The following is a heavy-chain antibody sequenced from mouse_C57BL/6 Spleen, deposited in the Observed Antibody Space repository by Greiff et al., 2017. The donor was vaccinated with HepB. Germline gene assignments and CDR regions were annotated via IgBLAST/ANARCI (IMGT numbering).Heavy chain of an antibody. D-gene: IGHD3-3*01. CDR3: AREGDREKNWYFDV. CDR1: GFTFSSYA. CDR2: ISDGGSYT. Sequence: EVKVVESGGGLVKPGGSLKLSCAASGFTFSSYAMSWVRQTPEKRLEWVATISDGGSYTYYPDNVKGRFTISRDNAKNNLYLQMSHLKSEDTAMYYCAREGDREKNWYFDVWGTGTTVTVSS. V-gene: IGHV5-4*01. J-gene: IGHJ1*03.